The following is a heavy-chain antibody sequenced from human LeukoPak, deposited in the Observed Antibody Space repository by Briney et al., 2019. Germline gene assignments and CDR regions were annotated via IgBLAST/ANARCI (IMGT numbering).Heavy chain of an antibody. V-gene: IGHV3-23*01. CDR2: ISGSGDNT. Sequence: GGSLRLSCASSGLTFNNYGMSWVRLAPGKGLEWVSGISGSGDNTYYADSVKGRFTISRDSSRDTPYLQMNSLRAEDTAVYYCAKSRSAVAVAGSNYWGQGTLVTVSS. CDR3: AKSRSAVAVAGSNY. CDR1: GLTFNNYG. D-gene: IGHD6-19*01. J-gene: IGHJ4*02.